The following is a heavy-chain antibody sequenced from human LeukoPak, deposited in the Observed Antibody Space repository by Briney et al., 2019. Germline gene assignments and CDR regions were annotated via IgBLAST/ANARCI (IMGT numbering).Heavy chain of an antibody. CDR2: IYHSGST. D-gene: IGHD6-13*01. CDR1: GGSISSGHSS. CDR3: ARGVYIAAAQYAY. V-gene: IGHV4-30-2*01. Sequence: SSQTLSLTCAVSGGSISSGHSSWNWFRQPPGKGLEWIGYIYHSGSTYYNPSLKSRVAISVDRSKNQFSLKLSSVTAADTAVYYCARGVYIAAAQYAYWGQGTLVTVSS. J-gene: IGHJ4*02.